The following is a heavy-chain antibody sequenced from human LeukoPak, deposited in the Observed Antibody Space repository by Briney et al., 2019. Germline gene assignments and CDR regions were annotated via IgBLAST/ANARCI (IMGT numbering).Heavy chain of an antibody. D-gene: IGHD5-12*01. CDR3: AKDHARSGYAAWSLDY. V-gene: IGHV3-9*01. CDR2: ISWNSFSI. Sequence: PGGSLRLSCAASGFTFDDYTMHWVRQAPGKGLEWVSGISWNSFSIDYADSVKGRFTISRDNAKNSLYLQMNSLRAEDTAFYYCAKDHARSGYAAWSLDYWGQGTLVTVSS. J-gene: IGHJ4*02. CDR1: GFTFDDYT.